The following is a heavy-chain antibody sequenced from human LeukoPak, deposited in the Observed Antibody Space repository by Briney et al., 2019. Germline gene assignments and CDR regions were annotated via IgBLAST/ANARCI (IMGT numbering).Heavy chain of an antibody. CDR2: ISYGGSNK. CDR1: GFTFSSYA. D-gene: IGHD3-10*01. CDR3: ARDTYYCCSGSYYY. V-gene: IGHV3-30-3*01. Sequence: PGGYLRLSCAASGFTFSSYAMHWVRQAPGKGLEWVAVISYGGSNKYYADSVKGRFTISRDNSKNTLYLQMNSLRAEDTAVYYCARDTYYCCSGSYYYWGQGTLVSVSS. J-gene: IGHJ4*02.